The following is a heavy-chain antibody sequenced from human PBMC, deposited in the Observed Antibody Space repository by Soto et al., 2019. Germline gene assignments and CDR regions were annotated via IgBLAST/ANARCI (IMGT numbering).Heavy chain of an antibody. V-gene: IGHV3-30-3*01. CDR2: ISYDGSNK. CDR3: AREGIGLWSGYYGWFDP. J-gene: IGHJ5*02. CDR1: GFTFSSYA. Sequence: GGSLRLSCAASGFTFSSYAMHWVRQAPGKGLEWVAVISYDGSNKYYADSVKGRFTISRDNSKNTLYLQMNSLRAEDTAVYYCAREGIGLWSGYYGWFDPWGQGTLVTVSS. D-gene: IGHD3-3*01.